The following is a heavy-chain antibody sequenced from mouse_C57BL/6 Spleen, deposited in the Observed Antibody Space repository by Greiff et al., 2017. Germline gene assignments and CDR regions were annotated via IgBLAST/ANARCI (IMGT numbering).Heavy chain of an antibody. J-gene: IGHJ1*03. D-gene: IGHD4-1*01. Sequence: EVQLQQSGPELVKPGASVKIPCKASGYTFTDYNMDWVKQSHGKSLEWIGDINPNNGGTIYNQKFKGKATLTVDKSSSTAYMELRSLTSEDTAVYYCARELEQGDWYFDVWGTGTTVTVSS. CDR2: INPNNGGT. V-gene: IGHV1-18*01. CDR3: ARELEQGDWYFDV. CDR1: GYTFTDYN.